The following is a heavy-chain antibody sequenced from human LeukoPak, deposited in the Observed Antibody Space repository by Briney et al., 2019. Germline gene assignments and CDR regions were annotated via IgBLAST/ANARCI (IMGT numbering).Heavy chain of an antibody. V-gene: IGHV3-23*01. D-gene: IGHD3-22*01. CDR2: ISGSGGST. CDR1: GITLSNYG. J-gene: IGHJ4*02. CDR3: AKRGVVTRVILVGFNKEAYYFDS. Sequence: PGGSLRLSCAVSGITLSNYGMSWVRQAPGRGLEWVAGISGSGGSTNYADSVKGRFTISRDNPKNTLYLQMNSLRAEDTAVYFCAKRGVVTRVILVGFNKEAYYFDSWGQGALVTVSS.